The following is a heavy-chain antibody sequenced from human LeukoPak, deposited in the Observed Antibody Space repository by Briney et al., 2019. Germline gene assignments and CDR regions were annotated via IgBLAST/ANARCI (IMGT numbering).Heavy chain of an antibody. J-gene: IGHJ3*02. D-gene: IGHD3-22*01. CDR3: ARVAYYYDSSGYYDAFDI. CDR2: IYSGGST. Sequence: GGSLRLSCAASGFTVSSNYMSWVRQAPGKGLEWVSVIYSGGSTYYADSVKGRFTISGDNSKNTLYLQMNSLRAEDTAVYYCARVAYYYDSSGYYDAFDIWGQGTMVTVSS. V-gene: IGHV3-66*02. CDR1: GFTVSSNY.